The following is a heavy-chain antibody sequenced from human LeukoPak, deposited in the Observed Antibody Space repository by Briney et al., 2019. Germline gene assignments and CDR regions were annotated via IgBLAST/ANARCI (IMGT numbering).Heavy chain of an antibody. CDR2: MICNTEGGTT. V-gene: IGHV3-15*01. CDR3: TTAPRGYCSGGSCSYAFDI. D-gene: IGHD2-15*01. Sequence: GGSLRLSCAASGFTFSNAWMSWVRQAPGKGLEWVGRMICNTEGGTTDYAASVQGRFTISRDDSKNTLYLQMNSMKTEDTAVYYCTTAPRGYCSGGSCSYAFDICGQGTMGTASS. CDR1: GFTFSNAW. J-gene: IGHJ3*02.